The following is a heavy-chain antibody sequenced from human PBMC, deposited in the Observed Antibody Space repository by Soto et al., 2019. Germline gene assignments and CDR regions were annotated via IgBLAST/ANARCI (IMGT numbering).Heavy chain of an antibody. D-gene: IGHD6-6*01. CDR2: IYYSGST. V-gene: IGHV4-30-4*01. CDR1: GGSISSGAYY. J-gene: IGHJ4*02. CDR3: AVSIGARYFDY. Sequence: QVQLQESGPGLVKPSQTLSLTCTVSGGSISSGAYYWSWIREPPGKGLEWIGYIYYSGSTYYNPSLKSRVTRSVDTSKNQFSLKLSSVTAADTAVYYCAVSIGARYFDYWGQGTLVTVAS.